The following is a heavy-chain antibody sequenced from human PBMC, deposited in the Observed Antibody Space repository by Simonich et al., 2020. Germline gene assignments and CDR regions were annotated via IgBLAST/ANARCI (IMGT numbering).Heavy chain of an antibody. CDR3: ARHAGFAFDI. J-gene: IGHJ3*02. V-gene: IGHV4-39*01. Sequence: QLQLQESGPGLVKPSETLSLTGTVSGGSISSSSYYWGGIRQPPGKGLEWIGSIYYSGSTFYNPSLKGRVTISVDTSKNQFSLKLSSVTAADTAVYYCARHAGFAFDIWGQGTMVTVSS. D-gene: IGHD6-13*01. CDR2: IYYSGST. CDR1: GGSISSSSYY.